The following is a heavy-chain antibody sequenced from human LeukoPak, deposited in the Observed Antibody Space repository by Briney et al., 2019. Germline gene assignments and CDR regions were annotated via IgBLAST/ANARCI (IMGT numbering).Heavy chain of an antibody. CDR2: IYYSGST. J-gene: IGHJ6*02. Sequence: SSETLSLTCTVSGGSISSSSYYWGWIRQPPGKGLEWIGSIYYSGSTYYNPSLKSRVTISVDTSKNQFSLKLSSVTAADTAVYYCASLIVVVVAANLDDGMDVWGQGTTVTVSS. D-gene: IGHD2-15*01. CDR1: GGSISSSSYY. V-gene: IGHV4-39*07. CDR3: ASLIVVVVAANLDDGMDV.